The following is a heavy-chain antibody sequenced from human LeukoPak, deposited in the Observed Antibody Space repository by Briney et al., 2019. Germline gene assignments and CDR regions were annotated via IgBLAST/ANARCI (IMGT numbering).Heavy chain of an antibody. CDR3: ARVRYSSKMGWAFDI. V-gene: IGHV1-18*01. D-gene: IGHD6-13*01. Sequence: VASVKVSCKASGYTFTSYGISWVRQAPGQGLEWMGWISAYNGNTNYAQKLQGRVTMTTDTSTSTAYMELRSLRSDDTAVYYCARVRYSSKMGWAFDIWGQGTMVSVSS. CDR1: GYTFTSYG. J-gene: IGHJ3*02. CDR2: ISAYNGNT.